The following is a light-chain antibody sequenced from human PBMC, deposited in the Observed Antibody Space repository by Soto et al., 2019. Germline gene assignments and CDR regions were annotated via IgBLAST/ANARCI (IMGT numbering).Light chain of an antibody. CDR3: QQYNQWPPWT. Sequence: EIVMTQSPATVSVSPGERGTLSCRASQTVATNLAWYQQKPGQAPRLLIYHASTRATGIPARFSGSGSGTEFTLTISSLQSEDFAVYYCQQYNQWPPWTFGQGTKVDIK. CDR1: QTVATN. V-gene: IGKV3D-15*01. CDR2: HAS. J-gene: IGKJ1*01.